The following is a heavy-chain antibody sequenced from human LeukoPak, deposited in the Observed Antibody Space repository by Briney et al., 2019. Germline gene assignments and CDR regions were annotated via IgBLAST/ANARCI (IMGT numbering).Heavy chain of an antibody. CDR1: GYSFTSYY. D-gene: IGHD3-10*01. CDR2: INPSGGST. CDR3: ARTTMVLGAFDY. J-gene: IGHJ4*02. Sequence: ASVKVSCMASGYSFTSYYMHWVRQAPGQGLEWMGIINPSGGSTSYAQKFQGRVTMTRDTSTSTVYMELSRLRSEDTAVYYCARTTMVLGAFDYWGQGTLVTVSS. V-gene: IGHV1-46*01.